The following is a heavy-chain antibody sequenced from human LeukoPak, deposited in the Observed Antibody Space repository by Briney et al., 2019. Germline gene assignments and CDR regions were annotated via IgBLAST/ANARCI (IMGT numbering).Heavy chain of an antibody. Sequence: PSETLSLTCAVYGGSFSGYYWSWIRQPPGKGLEWIGEINHSGSTNYNPSLKSRVTISVDTSKNQFSLKLSSVTAADTAVYYCAREGYCSGGSCYGKLFDYWGQGTLVTVSS. J-gene: IGHJ4*02. CDR2: INHSGST. CDR1: GGSFSGYY. V-gene: IGHV4-34*01. D-gene: IGHD2-15*01. CDR3: AREGYCSGGSCYGKLFDY.